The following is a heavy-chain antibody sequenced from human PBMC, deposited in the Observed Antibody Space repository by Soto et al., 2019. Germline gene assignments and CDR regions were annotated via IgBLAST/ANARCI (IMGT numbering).Heavy chain of an antibody. J-gene: IGHJ6*02. D-gene: IGHD4-17*01. V-gene: IGHV1-58*01. CDR3: AAGAITVTHYVMDV. Sequence: SVKVSCKASGFTFTSSAVQWVRQARGQRLEWIGWIVVGSGNTNYAQKFQERVTITRDMSTSTAYMELSSLRSEDTAVYYCAAGAITVTHYVMDVGGQGTTVTVS. CDR1: GFTFTSSA. CDR2: IVVGSGNT.